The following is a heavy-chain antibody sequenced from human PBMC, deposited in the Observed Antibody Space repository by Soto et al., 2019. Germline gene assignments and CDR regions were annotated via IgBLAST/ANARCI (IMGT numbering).Heavy chain of an antibody. Sequence: ESGGGVVQPGRSLRLSCAASGFTFSSYAMHWVRQAPGKGLEWVAVISYDGSNKYYADSVKGRFTISRDNSKNTLYLQMNSLRAEDTAVYYCARGGEWWTTVTTPYYYYGMDVWGQGTTVTVSS. CDR2: ISYDGSNK. D-gene: IGHD4-17*01. CDR1: GFTFSSYA. V-gene: IGHV3-30-3*01. CDR3: ARGGEWWTTVTTPYYYYGMDV. J-gene: IGHJ6*02.